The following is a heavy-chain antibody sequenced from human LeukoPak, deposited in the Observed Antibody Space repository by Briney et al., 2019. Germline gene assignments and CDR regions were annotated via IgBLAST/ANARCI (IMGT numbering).Heavy chain of an antibody. CDR2: IYPGDSDT. J-gene: IGHJ5*02. CDR1: GYSFTSYW. V-gene: IGHV5-51*01. Sequence: GESLKISCKGSGYSFTSYWIGWVRQMPGKGLEWMGIIYPGDSDTRYSPSFQGQVTISADKSISTAYLQWSSLKASDTAMYYCARLADYDSSGHYFPNWFDPWGQGTLVTVSS. D-gene: IGHD3-22*01. CDR3: ARLADYDSSGHYFPNWFDP.